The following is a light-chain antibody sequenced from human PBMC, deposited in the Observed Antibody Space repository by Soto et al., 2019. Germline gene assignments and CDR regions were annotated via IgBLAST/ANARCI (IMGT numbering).Light chain of an antibody. CDR1: QGISDY. CDR3: QKYNRTPRT. Sequence: DIQMTQSPSSLSASVGDRVTITCRASQGISDYLAWYQQKPGKVPKLLIYEASTLQSGVPSRFSGSGSGTDFTLTISSLQPEDVATYYWQKYNRTPRTFGQGTKVEIK. CDR2: EAS. J-gene: IGKJ1*01. V-gene: IGKV1-27*01.